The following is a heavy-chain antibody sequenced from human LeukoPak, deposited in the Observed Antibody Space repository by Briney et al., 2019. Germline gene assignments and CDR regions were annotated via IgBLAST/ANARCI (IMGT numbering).Heavy chain of an antibody. J-gene: IGHJ3*02. CDR3: ARDYGGNDAFDI. D-gene: IGHD4-23*01. Sequence: GGSLRLSCAASGFTFSSYWMSLVRQAPGKGVERVANIKQDGREKYSVDSVKGRFTISRDNAKNSLYLQINSLSAEDTAVYYCARDYGGNDAFDIWGQGTMVTVSS. V-gene: IGHV3-7*01. CDR1: GFTFSSYW. CDR2: IKQDGREK.